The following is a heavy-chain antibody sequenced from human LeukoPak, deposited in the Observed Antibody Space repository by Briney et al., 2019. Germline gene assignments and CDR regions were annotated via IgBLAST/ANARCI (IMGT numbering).Heavy chain of an antibody. CDR1: GFTFSSYA. CDR2: ISGSGGST. V-gene: IGHV3-23*01. J-gene: IGHJ6*02. D-gene: IGHD1-26*01. CDR3: AKHSGSYLTRYYYYYGMDV. Sequence: GGSLRLSCAASGFTFSSYAMSWVHQAPGKGLEWVSAISGSGGSTYYADSVKGRFTISRDNSKNTLYLQMNSLRAEDTAVYYCAKHSGSYLTRYYYYYGMDVWGQGTTVTVSS.